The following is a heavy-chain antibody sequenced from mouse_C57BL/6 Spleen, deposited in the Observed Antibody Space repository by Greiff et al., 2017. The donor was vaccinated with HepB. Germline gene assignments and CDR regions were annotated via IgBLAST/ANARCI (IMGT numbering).Heavy chain of an antibody. J-gene: IGHJ4*01. CDR3: ARARGYDGGYYAMDY. V-gene: IGHV1-26*01. CDR2: INPNNGGT. Sequence: EVQLQQSGPELVKPGASVKISCKASGYTFTDYYMNWVKQSHGKSLEWIGDINPNNGGTSYNQKFKGKATLTVDKSSSTAYMELRSLTSEDSAVYYCARARGYDGGYYAMDYWGQGTSVTVSS. CDR1: GYTFTDYY. D-gene: IGHD2-2*01.